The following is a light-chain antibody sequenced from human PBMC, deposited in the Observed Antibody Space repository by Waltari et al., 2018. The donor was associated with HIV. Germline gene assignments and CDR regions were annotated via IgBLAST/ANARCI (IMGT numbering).Light chain of an antibody. CDR2: GAT. Sequence: DIQMTQSPSSLSASVGDTVTITCRSSQNINSYLNWYQQRPGKAPRLLIYGATRLHSGAPSRFSGRGSVTDYTLTISSVQPEDFVTYYCQQSYSNSPWTFGQGTKVEIK. J-gene: IGKJ1*01. V-gene: IGKV1-39*01. CDR1: QNINSY. CDR3: QQSYSNSPWT.